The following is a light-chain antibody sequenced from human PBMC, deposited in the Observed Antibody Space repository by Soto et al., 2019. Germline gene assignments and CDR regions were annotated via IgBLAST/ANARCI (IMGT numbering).Light chain of an antibody. V-gene: IGLV1-40*01. CDR3: QSYXXXLSGSV. J-gene: IGLJ7*01. Sequence: QSVLTQPPSVSGAPGQRVTISCTGSRSNIGAGYDVHWYQQLPGTAPKLLIYGNSNRPSGVPDRFSGSKSGTSASLAITGLXAEXXAXXXCQSYXXXLSGSVFGGGTQLTVL. CDR1: RSNIGAGYD. CDR2: GNS.